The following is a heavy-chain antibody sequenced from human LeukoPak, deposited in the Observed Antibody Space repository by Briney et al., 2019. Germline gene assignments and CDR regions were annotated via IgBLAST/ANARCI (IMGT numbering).Heavy chain of an antibody. V-gene: IGHV4-39*01. D-gene: IGHD3-16*01. Sequence: PSETLSLTCTVSGGSISSSSYYWGWIRQPPGKGLEWVGTIYYTGSTYYNPSLKSRVTISVDTSKNQCSLKLSSVTAADTAVYYCARAIGGTEAFDIWGQGTMVTVSS. J-gene: IGHJ3*02. CDR2: IYYTGST. CDR1: GGSISSSSYY. CDR3: ARAIGGTEAFDI.